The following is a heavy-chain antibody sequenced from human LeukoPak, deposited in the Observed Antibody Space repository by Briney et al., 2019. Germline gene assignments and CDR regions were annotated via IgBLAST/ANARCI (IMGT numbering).Heavy chain of an antibody. V-gene: IGHV1-18*01. J-gene: IGHJ4*02. CDR2: ISGDNGDT. CDR3: ARDLRRYFDGRGDY. Sequence: ASVKVSCKASGYTFIDFGITWVRQAPGQGLEWMGWISGDNGDTKSTRKFQGRVAMTTDTSTSTAYMELKSLRSDDTAVYYCARDLRRYFDGRGDYWGQGTLVTVSS. CDR1: GYTFIDFG. D-gene: IGHD3-9*01.